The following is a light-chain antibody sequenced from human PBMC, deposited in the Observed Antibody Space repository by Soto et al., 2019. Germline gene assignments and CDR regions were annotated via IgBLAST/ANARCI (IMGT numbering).Light chain of an antibody. Sequence: QPVLTQPSSLSASPGASASLTCTLHNDYNVGTYRIYWFQQKPGSPPQFLLRYKSDSDKQRGSGVPSRFSGSKDASATAGILFISGLQAEDEADYHCLIWHNNALIFGGGTKVTVL. V-gene: IGLV5-45*02. CDR2: YKSDSDK. CDR3: LIWHNNALI. J-gene: IGLJ2*01. CDR1: NDYNVGTYR.